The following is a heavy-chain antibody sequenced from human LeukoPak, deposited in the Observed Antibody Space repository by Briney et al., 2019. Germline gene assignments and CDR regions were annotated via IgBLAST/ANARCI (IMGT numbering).Heavy chain of an antibody. CDR1: GFTFSSYS. CDR3: ARARRATDPYYYYMDV. D-gene: IGHD5-12*01. V-gene: IGHV3-21*01. J-gene: IGHJ6*03. Sequence: GGSLRLSCAASGFTFSSYSMNWVRQAPGKGLEWVSSISSSSSYIYHADSVKGRFTISRDNAKNSLYLQMNSLRAEDTAVYYCARARRATDPYYYYMDVWGKGTTVTVSS. CDR2: ISSSSSYI.